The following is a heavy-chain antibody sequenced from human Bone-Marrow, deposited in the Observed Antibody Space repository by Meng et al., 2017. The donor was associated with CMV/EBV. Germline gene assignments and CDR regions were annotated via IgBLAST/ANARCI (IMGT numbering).Heavy chain of an antibody. CDR3: ARDLGGDCSGGSCYFDY. Sequence: ASVKVSCKASGYTFTSYYMHWVRQAPGQGLEWMGIINPSGGSTSYAQKFQGRVTMTRDTSTSTVYMELSSLRSEDTAVYYCARDLGGDCSGGSCYFDYWGQGTLVTGSS. J-gene: IGHJ4*02. V-gene: IGHV1-46*01. CDR1: GYTFTSYY. D-gene: IGHD2-15*01. CDR2: INPSGGST.